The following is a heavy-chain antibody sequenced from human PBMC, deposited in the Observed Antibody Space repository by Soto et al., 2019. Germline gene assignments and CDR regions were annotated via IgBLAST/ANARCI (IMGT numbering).Heavy chain of an antibody. CDR3: AREAIVAGATTGMDV. J-gene: IGHJ6*02. V-gene: IGHV1-46*01. CDR1: GYTLTTFF. CDR2: INPGYPAGRST. D-gene: IGHD1-26*01. Sequence: QVQLVQSGAEVKKPGASVKVSCKASGYTLTTFFMHWVRQAPGQGLEWMGVINPGYPAGRSTNYAPKFQGRVTMTTDTSTSTVFMERSRLRSDDTAGYYWAREAIVAGATTGMDVWGQGTTVTVS.